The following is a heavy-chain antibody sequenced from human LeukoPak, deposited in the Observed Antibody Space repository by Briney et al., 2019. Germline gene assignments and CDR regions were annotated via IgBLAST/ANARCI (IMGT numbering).Heavy chain of an antibody. CDR2: INTYNGNT. D-gene: IGHD3-22*01. CDR3: ARVVLDHYYDSSGYLGTLDY. Sequence: ASVKVSCKASGYTFTNYGISWLRQAPGQGLEWMGWINTYNGNTNYAQKFQGRVTMTTDTSTSTAYMELRSLRSDDTAVYYCARVVLDHYYDSSGYLGTLDYWGQGTLVTVSS. CDR1: GYTFTNYG. V-gene: IGHV1-18*01. J-gene: IGHJ4*02.